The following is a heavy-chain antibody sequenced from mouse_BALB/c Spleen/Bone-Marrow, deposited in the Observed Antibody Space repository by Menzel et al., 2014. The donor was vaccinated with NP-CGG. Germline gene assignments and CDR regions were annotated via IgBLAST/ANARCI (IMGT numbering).Heavy chain of an antibody. Sequence: VQLRQSGTVLARPGASVRMSCKASGYTFTSYWMHWVKQRPGQGLEWIGAIHPGNSDTSYNQKFKGKAKLTAVTSTSTAYRELSSLTNEDSAVYYCTRGGGSSYVEFAYWGQGTLVTVSA. D-gene: IGHD1-1*01. CDR1: GYTFTSYW. J-gene: IGHJ3*01. V-gene: IGHV1-5*01. CDR3: TRGGGSSYVEFAY. CDR2: IHPGNSDT.